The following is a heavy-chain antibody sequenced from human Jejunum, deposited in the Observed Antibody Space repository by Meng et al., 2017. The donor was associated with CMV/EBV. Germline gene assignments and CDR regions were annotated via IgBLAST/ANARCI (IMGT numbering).Heavy chain of an antibody. CDR2: IHHSGSA. D-gene: IGHD2-21*01. J-gene: IGHJ4*02. Sequence: QVQVQEPGPGLVEPSQTLSLTFTFSGGSMSSGNYYCSWIRQSPGKGLEWIGYIHHSGSAYYNPSLKSRVSISVDTSKNQFSLNLNSMTAADTAVYYCASFDHIPRRNYFDYWGQGTLVTVSS. CDR1: GGSMSSGNYY. V-gene: IGHV4-30-4*01. CDR3: ASFDHIPRRNYFDY.